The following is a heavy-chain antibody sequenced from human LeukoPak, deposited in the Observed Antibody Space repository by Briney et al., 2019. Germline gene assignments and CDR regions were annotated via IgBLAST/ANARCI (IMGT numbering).Heavy chain of an antibody. D-gene: IGHD3-10*01. Sequence: ASVKVSCKASGYTFTSYYMHWVRQAPGQGLEWMGWINPNSGGTNYAQKFQGRVTMTRDTSISTAYMELSRLRSDDTAVYYCARTRPMVRGVFFTGGYYYMDVWGKGTTVTVSS. V-gene: IGHV1-2*02. CDR1: GYTFTSYY. J-gene: IGHJ6*03. CDR2: INPNSGGT. CDR3: ARTRPMVRGVFFTGGYYYMDV.